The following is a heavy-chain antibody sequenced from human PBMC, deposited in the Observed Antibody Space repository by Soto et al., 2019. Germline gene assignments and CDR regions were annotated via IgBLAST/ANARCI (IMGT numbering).Heavy chain of an antibody. CDR3: AICPLAHYYGMDV. CDR2: IYHSGST. D-gene: IGHD2-2*01. J-gene: IGHJ6*02. Sequence: SETLSVTCAVSGGSISSSNWWSWVRQTPGKGLEWIGEIYHSGSTNYNPSLEILVTISVEKSKKQFCLNLSSVTAAEEACNYCAICPLAHYYGMDVWGQGTTVTISS. V-gene: IGHV4-4*02. CDR1: GGSISSSNW.